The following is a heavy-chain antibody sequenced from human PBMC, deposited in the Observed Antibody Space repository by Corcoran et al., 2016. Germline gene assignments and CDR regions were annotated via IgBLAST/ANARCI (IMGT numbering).Heavy chain of an antibody. CDR1: GYTFTSYG. V-gene: IGHV1-18*01. CDR2: ISAYNGNT. Sequence: QVQLVQSGAEVEKPGASVKVSCKASGYTFTSYGISWVRQAPGQGLEWMGWISAYNGNTNYAQKLQGRVTMTTDTSTSTAYMELRSLRTDDTAGYCCARWYYDGSLVYYYGMDVWATGPRSPSP. J-gene: IGHJ6*02. CDR3: ARWYYDGSLVYYYGMDV. D-gene: IGHD3-10*01.